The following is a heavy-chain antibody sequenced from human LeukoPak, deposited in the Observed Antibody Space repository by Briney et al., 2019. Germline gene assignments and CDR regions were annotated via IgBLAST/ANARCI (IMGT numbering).Heavy chain of an antibody. CDR2: IYYSGST. V-gene: IGHV4-31*03. D-gene: IGHD5-18*01. J-gene: IGHJ4*02. CDR1: GGSISSGGYY. CDR3: AREDTAMVDY. Sequence: SQTLSLTCTVSGGSISSGGYYWRWIRQHPGKGLEWIGYIYYSGSTYYNPSLKSRVTISVDTSKNQFSLRLSSVTAADTAVYYCAREDTAMVDYWGQGTLVTVSS.